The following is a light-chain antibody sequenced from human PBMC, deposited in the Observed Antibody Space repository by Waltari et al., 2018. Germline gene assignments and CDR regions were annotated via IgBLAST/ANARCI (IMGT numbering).Light chain of an antibody. CDR2: NND. V-gene: IGLV1-44*01. Sequence: QSVLTQAPSASVTPGQRVTISCSGSSSNIGDYPVSWYQQFPGTAPKLLIYNNDRLPSAVTDRFSGSKSGTSASLAISGLQSADGADYYCASWDDSLNGPVFGGGTTLTVL. CDR1: SSNIGDYP. J-gene: IGLJ3*02. CDR3: ASWDDSLNGPV.